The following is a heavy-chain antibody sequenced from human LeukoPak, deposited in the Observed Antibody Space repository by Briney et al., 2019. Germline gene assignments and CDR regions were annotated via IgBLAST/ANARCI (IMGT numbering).Heavy chain of an antibody. CDR3: ARDGWLRFGYYFDY. V-gene: IGHV3-30*02. D-gene: IGHD5-12*01. J-gene: IGHJ4*02. CDR1: GFTFSSYG. CDR2: IRYDGSNK. Sequence: GGSLRLSCAASGFTFSSYGMHWVRQAPGKGLEWVAFIRYDGSNKYYADSVKGRFTISRDNSKNTLYLQMNSLRAEDTAVYYCARDGWLRFGYYFDYWGQGTLVTVSS.